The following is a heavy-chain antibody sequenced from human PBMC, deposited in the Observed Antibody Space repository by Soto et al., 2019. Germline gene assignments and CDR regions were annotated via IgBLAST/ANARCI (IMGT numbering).Heavy chain of an antibody. CDR2: ISWDGGST. CDR1: GFTFDDYT. CDR3: AKDSRPSSSWDFDY. D-gene: IGHD6-13*01. V-gene: IGHV3-43*01. Sequence: GGSLRLSCAASGFTFDDYTMHWFRQAPGKGLEWVSLISWDGGSTYYADSVKGRFTISRDNSKNSLYLQMNSLRTEDTALYYCAKDSRPSSSWDFDYWGQGTLVTVSS. J-gene: IGHJ4*02.